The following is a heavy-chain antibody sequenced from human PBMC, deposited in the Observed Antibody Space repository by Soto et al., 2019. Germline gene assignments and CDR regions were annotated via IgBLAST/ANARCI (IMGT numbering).Heavy chain of an antibody. CDR1: GVTVKVYY. CDR3: SSVEISGIAARFDVFAF. CDR2: ISSSSYT. V-gene: IGHV3-11*06. D-gene: IGHD6-6*01. Sequence: HGGSTRLARAACGVTVKVYYASWIRKNTGKGLEWVSYISSSSYTNYADSVKGRFTISRDNAKNSLYLQMNSLRAEDTAVYYCSSVEISGIAARFDVFAFWGQGTLVTVSS. J-gene: IGHJ4*02.